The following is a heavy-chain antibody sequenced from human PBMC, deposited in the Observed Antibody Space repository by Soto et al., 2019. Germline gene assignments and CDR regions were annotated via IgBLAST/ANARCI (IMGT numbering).Heavy chain of an antibody. CDR1: GGSFSGYY. V-gene: IGHV4-34*01. CDR3: ARRHYNIIRWYEKGYFDS. J-gene: IGHJ4*02. D-gene: IGHD6-13*01. CDR2: INHSGST. Sequence: SETLSLTCAVYGGSFSGYYWSWIRQPPGKGLEWIGEINHSGSTNYNPSLKSRVTISVDTSKNQFSLKLSSVTAADTAVYYCARRHYNIIRWYEKGYFDSWGQGTPVTVSS.